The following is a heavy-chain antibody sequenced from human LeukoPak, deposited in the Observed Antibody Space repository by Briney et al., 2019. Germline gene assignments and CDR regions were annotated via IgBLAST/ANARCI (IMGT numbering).Heavy chain of an antibody. CDR1: GFTFGDYA. CDR3: TRDDQIAAAGYYYYYYGMDV. V-gene: IGHV3-49*04. D-gene: IGHD6-13*01. Sequence: GGSLRLSCTASGFTFGDYAMSWVRQAPGKGLEWVGFIRSKAYGGTTEYAASVKGRFTISRDDSKSIAYLQMNSLKTEDTAVYYCTRDDQIAAAGYYYYYYGMDVWGKGTTVTVSS. CDR2: IRSKAYGGTT. J-gene: IGHJ6*04.